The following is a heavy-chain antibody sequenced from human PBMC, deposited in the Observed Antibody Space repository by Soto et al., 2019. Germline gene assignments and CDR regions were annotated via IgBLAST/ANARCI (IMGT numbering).Heavy chain of an antibody. V-gene: IGHV4-31*03. Sequence: QVQLQESGPGLVKPSQTLSLTCTVSGGSISSGGYYWSWIRQHPGKGLEWIGSIYYSGSTYYNPSPXSXRTIPVDTAKNQFSLKLSSVTAADTAVYYCARGVLHWGQGTLVTVSS. D-gene: IGHD3-16*01. CDR3: ARGVLH. CDR1: GGSISSGGYY. CDR2: IYYSGST. J-gene: IGHJ4*02.